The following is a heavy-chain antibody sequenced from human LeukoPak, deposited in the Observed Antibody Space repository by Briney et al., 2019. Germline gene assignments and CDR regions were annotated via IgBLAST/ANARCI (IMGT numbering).Heavy chain of an antibody. V-gene: IGHV5-51*01. CDR3: ARLRGSTTETLDF. Sequence: GESLKISCRGSGYTLTYYWIAWVRPRPGKGLELMGIIYPGDSGTTYSPSLQGQVTMSADEPVNTAYLQWTSLKATDIAMYYCARLRGSTTETLDFWGQGTLVTVSS. J-gene: IGHJ4*02. CDR1: GYTLTYYW. D-gene: IGHD5-12*01. CDR2: IYPGDSGT.